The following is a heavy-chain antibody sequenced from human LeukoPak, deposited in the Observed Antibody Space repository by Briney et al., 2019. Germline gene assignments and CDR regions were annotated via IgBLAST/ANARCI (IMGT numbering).Heavy chain of an antibody. Sequence: GGSLRLSCAASGFTFSSYSMNWVRQAPGKGLEWVSSISSSSSYIYYADSVKGRFTISRDNAKNSLYLQMNSLRAEDAAVYYCARIGYSSSCTDYWGQGTLVTVSS. CDR1: GFTFSSYS. V-gene: IGHV3-21*01. D-gene: IGHD6-13*01. J-gene: IGHJ4*02. CDR2: ISSSSSYI. CDR3: ARIGYSSSCTDY.